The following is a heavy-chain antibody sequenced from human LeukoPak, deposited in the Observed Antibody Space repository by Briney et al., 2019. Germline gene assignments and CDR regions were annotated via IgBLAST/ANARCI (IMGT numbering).Heavy chain of an antibody. J-gene: IGHJ4*02. CDR2: ISSSSSYI. D-gene: IGHD6-6*01. CDR1: GFIFSSYS. V-gene: IGHV3-21*01. CDR3: ASGPEAARFDY. Sequence: GGSLRLSRAASGFIFSSYSMNSVRQAPGKGLEWVSSISSSSSYIYYADSVKGRFTISRDNAKNSLYLQMNSLRAEDTAVYYCASGPEAARFDYWGQGTLVTVSS.